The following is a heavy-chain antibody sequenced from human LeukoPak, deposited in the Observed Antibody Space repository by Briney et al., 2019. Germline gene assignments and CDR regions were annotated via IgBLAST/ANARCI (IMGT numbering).Heavy chain of an antibody. D-gene: IGHD6-13*01. CDR1: GFTFSSYA. CDR2: ISYDGSNK. J-gene: IGHJ3*02. Sequence: GGSLRLSCAASGFTFSSYAMHWVRQAPGKGLEWVAVISYDGSNKYYADSVKGRFTISRDNSRNTLYLQMNSLRAEDTAVYYCARVPDPYSTSEDAFDIWGQGTMDTVSS. V-gene: IGHV3-30*04. CDR3: ARVPDPYSTSEDAFDI.